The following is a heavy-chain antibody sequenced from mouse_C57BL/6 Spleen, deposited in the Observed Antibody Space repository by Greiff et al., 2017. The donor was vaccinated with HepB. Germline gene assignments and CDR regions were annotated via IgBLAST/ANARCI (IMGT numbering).Heavy chain of an antibody. CDR3: ARSLYYYGSSFPY. J-gene: IGHJ3*01. CDR1: GYTFTDYN. Sequence: EVQLQQSGPELVKPGASVKMSCKASGYTFTDYNMHWVKQSHGKSLEWIGYINPNNGGTSYNQKFKGKATLTVNKSSSTAYMELRSLTSEDSAVYYCARSLYYYGSSFPYWGQGTLVTVSA. CDR2: INPNNGGT. V-gene: IGHV1-22*01. D-gene: IGHD1-1*01.